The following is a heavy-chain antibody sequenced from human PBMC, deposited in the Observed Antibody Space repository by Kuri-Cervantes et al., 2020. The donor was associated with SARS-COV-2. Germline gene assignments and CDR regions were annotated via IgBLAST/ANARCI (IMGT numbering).Heavy chain of an antibody. CDR3: ATELTYSSGWYGVWDY. D-gene: IGHD6-19*01. Sequence: GGSLRLSCAASRFTFGDYATHWVREVPGKGLEWVSAISGSGGSTYYADSVKGRFTISRDNSKNTLYLQMNSLRAEDTAVYYCATELTYSSGWYGVWDYWGQGTLVTVSS. J-gene: IGHJ4*02. CDR2: ISGSGGST. CDR1: RFTFGDYA. V-gene: IGHV3-23*01.